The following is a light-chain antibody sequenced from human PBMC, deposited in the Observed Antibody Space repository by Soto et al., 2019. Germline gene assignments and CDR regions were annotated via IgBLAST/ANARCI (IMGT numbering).Light chain of an antibody. CDR2: AAS. V-gene: IGKV1-27*01. CDR3: QKYNSAPRT. CDR1: QGISNY. J-gene: IGKJ3*01. Sequence: DIQMTQSRSSLSASVGDRVTITCRASQGISNYLAWYQQKPGKVPKLLIYAASTLQSGVTSRFSGSGSGTDFTLTISGLQPEDVATYYCQKYNSAPRTFGPGTKVDIK.